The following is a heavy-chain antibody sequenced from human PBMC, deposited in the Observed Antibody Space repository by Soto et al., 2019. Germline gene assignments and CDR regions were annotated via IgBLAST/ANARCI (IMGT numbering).Heavy chain of an antibody. V-gene: IGHV3-7*05. CDR2: INYDGSEK. CDR1: GFIRGNYW. CDR3: ARGGSYFFS. D-gene: IGHD1-26*01. J-gene: IGHJ4*02. Sequence: GESLKISCAASGFIRGNYWMTWVRQAPGKGLEWVANINYDGSEKDYVDSVRGRFTISRDNAKNSLYLQMDSLRAEDTAVYFCARGGSYFFSWGQGTLVTVSS.